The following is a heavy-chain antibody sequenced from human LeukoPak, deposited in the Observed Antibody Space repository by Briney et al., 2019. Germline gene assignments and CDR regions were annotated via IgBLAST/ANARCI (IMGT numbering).Heavy chain of an antibody. CDR1: GFTFSSYW. Sequence: GGSLRLSCAASGFTFSSYWMHWVRQAPGKGLVWVSRIDTDGSSIRYADSVKGRFTISRDNAKKMLYLQMNSLRAEDTAVYYCVRVSGSYGSDYCGQGTLVTVSS. J-gene: IGHJ4*02. D-gene: IGHD1-26*01. CDR3: VRVSGSYGSDY. CDR2: IDTDGSSI. V-gene: IGHV3-74*01.